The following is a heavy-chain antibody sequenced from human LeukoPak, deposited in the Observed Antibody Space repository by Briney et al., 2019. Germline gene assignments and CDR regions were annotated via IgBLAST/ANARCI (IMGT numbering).Heavy chain of an antibody. Sequence: PGGSLRLSCAASGFTFRSYGMHWVRQAPGKGLEWVAFIRHDGKNKYYADSVKGRFTISRDNSNNTLYLQMNSLRAEDTAVYYCVKGLVHYYMDVWGKGTTVTISS. CDR2: IRHDGKNK. J-gene: IGHJ6*03. V-gene: IGHV3-30*02. CDR1: GFTFRSYG. D-gene: IGHD3-10*01. CDR3: VKGLVHYYMDV.